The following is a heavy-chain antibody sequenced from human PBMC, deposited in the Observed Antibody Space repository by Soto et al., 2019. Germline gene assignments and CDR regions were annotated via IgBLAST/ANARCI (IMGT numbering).Heavy chain of an antibody. J-gene: IGHJ4*02. V-gene: IGHV4-39*01. D-gene: IGHD3-10*01. CDR1: GGSISSSSYY. CDR2: IYYSGST. Sequence: QLQLQESGPGLVKPSETLSLTCTVSGGSISSSSYYWGWIRQPPGKGLEWIGSIYYSGSTYYNPSLKSRVTISVDTSKNQFSLKLSSVTAADTAVYYCARHRREWGITMVRGVGYYFDYWGQGTLVTVSS. CDR3: ARHRREWGITMVRGVGYYFDY.